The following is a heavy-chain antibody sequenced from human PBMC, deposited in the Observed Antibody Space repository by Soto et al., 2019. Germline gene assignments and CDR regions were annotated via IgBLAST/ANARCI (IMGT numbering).Heavy chain of an antibody. Sequence: QAQLVQSGAEMKQPGTSVKVSCKASGGTYSSYPINWVRQAPRHGPESWGSFTPALGTANYPKKFQDRLTITADTSASTTYVALRSLRSEDSGLDYCAREGGDGDGLGGYWLLHLWGRGTLVTVSS. J-gene: IGHJ2*01. CDR2: FTPALGTA. V-gene: IGHV1-69*06. D-gene: IGHD2-21*02. CDR3: AREGGDGDGLGGYWLLHL. CDR1: GGTYSSYP.